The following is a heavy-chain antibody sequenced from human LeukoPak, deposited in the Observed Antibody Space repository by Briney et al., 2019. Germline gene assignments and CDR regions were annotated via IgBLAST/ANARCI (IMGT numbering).Heavy chain of an antibody. V-gene: IGHV3-66*03. CDR3: AGDGGANQAWVEFDP. CDR1: GFRVSDYY. J-gene: IGHJ5*02. D-gene: IGHD1-14*01. Sequence: PGGSLRLSCAVSGFRVSDYYMSWVRQAPGKGLEWVGLIRDSGEAFYADFARGRFAISRAESENTLYLQMNSLRVEERPGYFCAGDGGANQAWVEFDPWGQGTPVIVSS. CDR2: IRDSGEA.